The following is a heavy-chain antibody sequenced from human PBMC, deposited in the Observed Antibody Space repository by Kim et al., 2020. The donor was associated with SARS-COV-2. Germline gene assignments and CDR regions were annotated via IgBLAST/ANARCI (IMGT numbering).Heavy chain of an antibody. CDR1: GGSVSSGSYY. CDR3: CATFYYDSSGYRQGIDH. J-gene: IGHJ4*02. D-gene: IGHD3-22*01. V-gene: IGHV4-61*01. Sequence: SETLSLTCTVSGGSVSSGSYYWSWIRQPPGKGLEWIGYIYYSGSTNYNPSLESRVTISVDTSKNQFSLNLKSVTAAETAVYYCCATFYYDSSGYRQGIDHGGQGTLVTVSS. CDR2: IYYSGST.